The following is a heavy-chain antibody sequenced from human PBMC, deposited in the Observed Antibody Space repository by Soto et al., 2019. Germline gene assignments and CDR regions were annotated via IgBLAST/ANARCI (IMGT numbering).Heavy chain of an antibody. CDR3: ARSTYYYDSSGYGFYYFDY. J-gene: IGHJ4*02. Sequence: SGPTLVNPTQTLTLTCTFSGFSLSTSGMFVSWIRQPPGKALEWLARIDWDDDKYYSTSLKTRLTISKDTSKNQLVLTMTNMDPADTATYYCARSTYYYDSSGYGFYYFDYWGQGTLVTVSS. V-gene: IGHV2-70*11. CDR1: GFSLSTSGMF. D-gene: IGHD3-22*01. CDR2: IDWDDDK.